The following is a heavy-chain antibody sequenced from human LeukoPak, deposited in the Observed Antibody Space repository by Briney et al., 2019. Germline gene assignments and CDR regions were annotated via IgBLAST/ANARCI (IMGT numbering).Heavy chain of an antibody. CDR2: IYHSGST. CDR3: ARADYSSTWSHDYYYMDV. CDR1: GYSVSSGYY. V-gene: IGHV4-38-2*02. Sequence: PSETLSLTCTVSGYSVSSGYYWGWIRQPPGKGLEWIGSIYHSGSTYYNPSLKSRVTISVDASKNQFSLKLSSVTAADTAVYYCARADYSSTWSHDYYYMDVWGKGTTVTVSS. J-gene: IGHJ6*03. D-gene: IGHD6-13*01.